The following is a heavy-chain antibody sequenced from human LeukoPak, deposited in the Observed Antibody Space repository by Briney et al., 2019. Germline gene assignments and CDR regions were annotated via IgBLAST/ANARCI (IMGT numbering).Heavy chain of an antibody. Sequence: SVKVSCKASGGTFSSYAISWVRQAPGQGLEWMGRIIPILGIANYAQKFQGRVTMTRNTSISTAYMELSSLRSEDTAVYYCARHYSSSLDYWGQGTLVTVSS. V-gene: IGHV1-69*04. CDR2: IIPILGIA. J-gene: IGHJ4*02. CDR3: ARHYSSSLDY. D-gene: IGHD6-6*01. CDR1: GGTFSSYA.